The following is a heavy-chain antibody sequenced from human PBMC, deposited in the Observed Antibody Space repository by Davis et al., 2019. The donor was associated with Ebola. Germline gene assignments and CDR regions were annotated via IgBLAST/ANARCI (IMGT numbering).Heavy chain of an antibody. CDR2: IYYSGST. V-gene: IGHV4-39*01. D-gene: IGHD3-3*01. CDR1: GGSISSSSYY. CDR3: ARRPGDFWSGYFPD. J-gene: IGHJ4*02. Sequence: SETLSLTCTVSGGSISSSSYYWGWIRQPPGKGLEWIGSIYYSGSTYYNPSLKSRVTISVDTSKNQFSLKLSSVTAADTAVYYCARRPGDFWSGYFPDWGQGTLVTVSS.